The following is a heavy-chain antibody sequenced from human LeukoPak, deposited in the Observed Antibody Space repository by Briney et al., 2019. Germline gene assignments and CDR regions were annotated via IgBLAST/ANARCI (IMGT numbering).Heavy chain of an antibody. D-gene: IGHD6-25*01. CDR3: ARIAAGGH. J-gene: IGHJ4*02. CDR1: GGSFSGYY. V-gene: IGHV4-34*01. Sequence: SETLSLTCAVHGGSFSGYYWSWIRQPPGKGLEWIGEINHSGSTNYNPSLKSRVTISVDTSKNQFSLKLSSVTAADTAVYYCARIAAGGHWGQGTLVTVSS. CDR2: INHSGST.